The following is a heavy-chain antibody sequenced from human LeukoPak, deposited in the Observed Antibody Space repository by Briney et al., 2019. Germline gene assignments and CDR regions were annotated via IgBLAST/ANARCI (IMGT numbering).Heavy chain of an antibody. V-gene: IGHV4-4*07. CDR3: ARSAVTRASVFDY. J-gene: IGHJ4*02. Sequence: SKTLSLTCTVSSDSFSSYYWAWIRQPAGKGLEWLGRLYPGVSTNYSPSLKSRLTMSVDTSKNQFSLKLTSMTAADTAVYFCARSAVTRASVFDYWGRGTLVTVSS. D-gene: IGHD4-17*01. CDR1: SDSFSSYY. CDR2: LYPGVST.